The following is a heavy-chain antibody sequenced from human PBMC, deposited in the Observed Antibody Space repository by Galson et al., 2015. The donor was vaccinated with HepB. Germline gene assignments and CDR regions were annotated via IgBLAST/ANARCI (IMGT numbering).Heavy chain of an antibody. CDR2: ISWNSGHS. Sequence: SLRLSCATSGFTFGDYAMHWVRQAPGKGLEWVSGISWNSGHSAYLDSVKGRFTTSRDNAKNSLYLQLNSLTSEDTALYCCVKDVAPCLGVAAAGWFETWGQGTPITVSS. V-gene: IGHV3-9*01. CDR1: GFTFGDYA. CDR3: VKDVAPCLGVAAAGWFET. J-gene: IGHJ5*02. D-gene: IGHD6-13*01.